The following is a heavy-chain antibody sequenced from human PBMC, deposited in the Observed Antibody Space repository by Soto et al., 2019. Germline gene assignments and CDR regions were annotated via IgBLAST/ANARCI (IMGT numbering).Heavy chain of an antibody. V-gene: IGHV3-23*01. Sequence: GGSLRLSCAASGFTFSSYAMSWVRQAPGKGLEWVSAISGSGGSTYYADSVKGRFTISRDNSKNTLYLQMNSLRAEDTAVYYCGKGTYCSGGSCLYNYYYGMDVWGQGTTVTVSS. J-gene: IGHJ6*02. CDR2: ISGSGGST. CDR3: GKGTYCSGGSCLYNYYYGMDV. D-gene: IGHD2-15*01. CDR1: GFTFSSYA.